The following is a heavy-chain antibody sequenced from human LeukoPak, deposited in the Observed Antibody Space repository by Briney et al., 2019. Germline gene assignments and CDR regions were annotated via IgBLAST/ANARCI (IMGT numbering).Heavy chain of an antibody. J-gene: IGHJ3*02. CDR2: INPSSGGT. CDR3: GRDYYDTSGDGAFDI. V-gene: IGHV1-2*02. CDR1: GYTFTGYY. Sequence: ASVKASCKASGYTFTGYYMHWVRQAPGQGLEWMGWINPSSGGTNYAQKFQDRVTVTRDTSISTVYMELSRLRSDDTAVYYCGRDYYDTSGDGAFDIWGQGTMVTVSS. D-gene: IGHD3-22*01.